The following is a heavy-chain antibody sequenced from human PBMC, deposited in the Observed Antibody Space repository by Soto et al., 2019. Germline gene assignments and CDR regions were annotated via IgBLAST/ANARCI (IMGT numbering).Heavy chain of an antibody. V-gene: IGHV4-31*03. CDR2: IYYGGST. D-gene: IGHD3-10*01. CDR1: GGSISSGGYY. J-gene: IGHJ4*02. Sequence: SETLSLTCTVSGGSISSGGYYWSWIRQHPGKGLEWIGYIYYGGSTYYNPSLKSRVTISVDTSKNQFSLKLSSVTAADTAVYYCARVAGGSGSYYNASSHKIDYWGQGTLVTVSS. CDR3: ARVAGGSGSYYNASSHKIDY.